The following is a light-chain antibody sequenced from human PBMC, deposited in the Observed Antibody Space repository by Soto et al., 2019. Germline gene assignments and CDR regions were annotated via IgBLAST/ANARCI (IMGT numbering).Light chain of an antibody. Sequence: QSVLTQPPSASGTPGQRVTISCSGSSSNIGTNTVIWYQQLPGAAPQLLIYSDNQRPSGVPDRFSCSTSGTSASLAISGLQSEDEADYYCAAWDVSLVVFGGGTKLTVL. CDR2: SDN. CDR3: AAWDVSLVV. V-gene: IGLV1-44*01. CDR1: SSNIGTNT. J-gene: IGLJ2*01.